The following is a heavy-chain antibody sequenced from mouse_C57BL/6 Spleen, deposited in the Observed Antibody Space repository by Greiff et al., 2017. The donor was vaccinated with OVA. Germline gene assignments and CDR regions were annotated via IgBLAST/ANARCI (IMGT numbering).Heavy chain of an antibody. CDR2: INPNNGGT. CDR1: GYTFTDYN. J-gene: IGHJ4*01. Sequence: VQLQQSGPELVKPGASVKLPCKASGYTFTDYNMDWVKQSHGKSLEWIGDINPNNGGTIYNQKFKGKATLTVDKSSSTAYMELRSLTSEDTAVYYCARDYGSSYAMDYWGQGTSVTVSS. V-gene: IGHV1-18*01. CDR3: ARDYGSSYAMDY. D-gene: IGHD1-1*01.